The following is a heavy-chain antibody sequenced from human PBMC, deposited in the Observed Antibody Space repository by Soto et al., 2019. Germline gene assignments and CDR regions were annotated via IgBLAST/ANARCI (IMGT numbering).Heavy chain of an antibody. CDR3: ARDNSGVVVPAAIQRFDP. CDR2: NSSSSSTI. CDR1: GFTFSSYS. V-gene: IGHV3-48*01. Sequence: GGSLRLSCAASGFTFSSYSMNWVRQAPGKGMEWVSYNSSSSSTIYYADSVKGRFTISRDNAKNSLYLQMNSLRAEDTAVYYCARDNSGVVVPAAIQRFDPWGQGTLVTVSS. D-gene: IGHD2-2*01. J-gene: IGHJ5*02.